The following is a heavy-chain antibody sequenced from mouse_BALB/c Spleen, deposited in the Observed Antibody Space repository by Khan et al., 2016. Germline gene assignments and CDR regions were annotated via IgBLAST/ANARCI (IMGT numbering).Heavy chain of an antibody. CDR2: ILPGSGST. J-gene: IGHJ2*01. V-gene: IGHV1-9*01. Sequence: QVQLQQSGAELTKPGASVKISCKATGYTFSSYWIEWVKQRPGHGLEWIGEILPGSGSTNYNEKFRGQATFTADTSSNTAYMQLSSLTSEDSAVHYCARTDRRGYFDDWGQGTTLTVSS. CDR1: GYTFSSYW. CDR3: ARTDRRGYFDD.